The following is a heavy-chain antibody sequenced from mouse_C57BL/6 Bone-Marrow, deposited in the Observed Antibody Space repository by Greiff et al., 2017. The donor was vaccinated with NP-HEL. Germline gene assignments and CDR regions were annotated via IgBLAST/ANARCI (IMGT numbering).Heavy chain of an antibody. CDR1: GYTFTDYE. CDR2: IDPETGGT. Sequence: VQLQQSGAELVRPGASVTLSCKASGYTFTDYEMHWVKQTPVHGLEWIGAIDPETGGTAYKQKFKGKAILTADKSSSTAYMELRSLTSEDSAVYYCTRHYGSSYGYWGQGTTLTVSS. D-gene: IGHD1-1*01. V-gene: IGHV1-15*01. CDR3: TRHYGSSYGY. J-gene: IGHJ2*01.